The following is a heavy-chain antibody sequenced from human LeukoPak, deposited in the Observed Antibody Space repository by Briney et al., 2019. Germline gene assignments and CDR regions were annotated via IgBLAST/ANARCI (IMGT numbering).Heavy chain of an antibody. J-gene: IGHJ4*02. CDR1: GFIFSGSW. D-gene: IGHD4-17*01. Sequence: TGGSLRLSCAASGFIFSGSWMTWVRQAPGKGLEWVANIKQDGSEKYYVDSVKGRFTISRDNAKNSLYLQMNSLRAEDTALYYCARYYGSGTLHFDYWGQGTLVTVSS. V-gene: IGHV3-7*03. CDR3: ARYYGSGTLHFDY. CDR2: IKQDGSEK.